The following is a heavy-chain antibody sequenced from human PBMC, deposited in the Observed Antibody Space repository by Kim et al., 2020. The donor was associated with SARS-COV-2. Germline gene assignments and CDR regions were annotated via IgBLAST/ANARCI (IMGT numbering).Heavy chain of an antibody. D-gene: IGHD2-2*01. Sequence: KGRLTISQDNSKNTLYRQMGSLRAEDMAVYYCARGGTGVVVPAATPFDYWGQGTLVTVSS. V-gene: IGHV3-64*01. CDR3: ARGGTGVVVPAATPFDY. J-gene: IGHJ4*02.